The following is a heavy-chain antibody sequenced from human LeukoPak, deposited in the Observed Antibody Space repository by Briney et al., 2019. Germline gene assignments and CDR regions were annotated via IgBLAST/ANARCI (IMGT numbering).Heavy chain of an antibody. CDR1: GFTFSIYA. V-gene: IGHV3-23*01. CDR2: ISGSGGTA. Sequence: GGSLRLSCAASGFTFSIYAMSWVRQAPGKGLEWVSAISGSGGTAYYADSVKGRFTISRDNSKNTLYLQMNSLRAEDTALYHCARGDHYDILTGYYYWGQGTLVTVSS. D-gene: IGHD3-9*01. J-gene: IGHJ4*02. CDR3: ARGDHYDILTGYYY.